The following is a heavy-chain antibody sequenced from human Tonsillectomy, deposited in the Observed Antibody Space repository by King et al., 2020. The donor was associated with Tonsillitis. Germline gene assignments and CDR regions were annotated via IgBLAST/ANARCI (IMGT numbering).Heavy chain of an antibody. Sequence: VQLVESGGGLVQPGRSLRISCAASGFTFDDYAMHWVRQAPGKGLEWVSSISWNSGHMDYADSVKGRFTISRDNANNSLLLQMNSLRAEDTALYYCAKHGWAGTEVFIDQWGQGTLVTVSS. D-gene: IGHD6-19*01. V-gene: IGHV3-9*01. CDR1: GFTFDDYA. CDR3: AKHGWAGTEVFIDQ. J-gene: IGHJ4*01. CDR2: ISWNSGHM.